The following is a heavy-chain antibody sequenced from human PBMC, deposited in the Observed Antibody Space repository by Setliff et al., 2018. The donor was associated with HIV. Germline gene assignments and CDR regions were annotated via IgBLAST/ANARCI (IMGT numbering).Heavy chain of an antibody. Sequence: GSLRLSCAASGFTFSSYGMHWVRQAPGKGLEWVAFIRYDGSNKYYADSVKGRFTISRDNSKNTLYLQMNSLRAEDTAVYYCAKDFPPPNGMDVWGQGTTVTVSS. CDR1: GFTFSSYG. J-gene: IGHJ6*02. CDR2: IRYDGSNK. CDR3: AKDFPPPNGMDV. V-gene: IGHV3-30*02.